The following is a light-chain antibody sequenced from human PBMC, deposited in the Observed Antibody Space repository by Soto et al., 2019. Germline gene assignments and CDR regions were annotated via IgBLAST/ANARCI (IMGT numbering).Light chain of an antibody. J-gene: IGKJ2*01. CDR2: GAS. Sequence: EIVLTQSPGTLSLSPGEIATLSCRASQSVSSSYLAWYQQKPGQAPRLLIYGASSRATGIPDRFSGSGSGKDFTLTISRLEPEDVAVYYCQQYGSSPYTFGQGTKLEIK. CDR1: QSVSSSY. V-gene: IGKV3-20*01. CDR3: QQYGSSPYT.